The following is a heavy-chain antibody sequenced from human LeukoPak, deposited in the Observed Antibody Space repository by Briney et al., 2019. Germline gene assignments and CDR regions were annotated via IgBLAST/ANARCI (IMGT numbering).Heavy chain of an antibody. D-gene: IGHD5-18*01. J-gene: IGHJ4*02. CDR1: GGSISSYY. V-gene: IGHV4-59*01. Sequence: SEPLSLTCTVSGGSISSYYWSWIRQPPGKGLEWIGYIYYSGSTNYNPSLKSRVTISVDTSKNQFSLKLSSVTAADTAVYYCARSSPVDTAMDTSGNYFDYWGQGTLVTASS. CDR3: ARSSPVDTAMDTSGNYFDY. CDR2: IYYSGST.